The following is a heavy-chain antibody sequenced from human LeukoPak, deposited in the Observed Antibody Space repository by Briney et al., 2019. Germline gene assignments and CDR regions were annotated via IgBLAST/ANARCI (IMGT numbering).Heavy chain of an antibody. V-gene: IGHV4-59*01. CDR3: ARGNYGSGSYYVVDFDY. J-gene: IGHJ4*02. D-gene: IGHD3-10*01. Sequence: SETLSLTCSVSGGSISSYYWSWIRQPPGKGLEWMGNINYSGSTNYNPSLKSRVTISVDTSKNQFSLKLSSVTAADTAVYYCARGNYGSGSYYVVDFDYWGQGTLVTVSS. CDR2: INYSGST. CDR1: GGSISSYY.